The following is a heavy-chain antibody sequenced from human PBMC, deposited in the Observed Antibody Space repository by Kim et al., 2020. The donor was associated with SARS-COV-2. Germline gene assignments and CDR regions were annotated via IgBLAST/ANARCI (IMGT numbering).Heavy chain of an antibody. J-gene: IGHJ4*02. CDR1: GGSISSSSYY. Sequence: SETLSLTCTVSGGSISSSSYYWGWIRQPPGKGLEWIGSIYYSGSTYYNPSLKSRVTISVDTSKNQFSLKLSSVTAADTAVYYCAVTYSSSWYSYGTNFDYWGQGTLVTVSS. CDR2: IYYSGST. CDR3: AVTYSSSWYSYGTNFDY. D-gene: IGHD6-13*01. V-gene: IGHV4-39*01.